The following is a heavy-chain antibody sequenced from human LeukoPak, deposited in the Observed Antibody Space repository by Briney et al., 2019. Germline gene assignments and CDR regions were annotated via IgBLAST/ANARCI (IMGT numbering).Heavy chain of an antibody. J-gene: IGHJ4*02. CDR3: AKDLYKLTTVTTFGDY. CDR1: GFTFSSYA. V-gene: IGHV3-23*01. CDR2: ISGSGGST. D-gene: IGHD4-17*01. Sequence: GGSLRLSCAASGFTFSSYAMSWVRQAPGKGLAWVSAISGSGGSTYYADSVKGRFTISRDNSKNTLYLQMNSLRAENTAVYYCAKDLYKLTTVTTFGDYWGQGTLVTVSS.